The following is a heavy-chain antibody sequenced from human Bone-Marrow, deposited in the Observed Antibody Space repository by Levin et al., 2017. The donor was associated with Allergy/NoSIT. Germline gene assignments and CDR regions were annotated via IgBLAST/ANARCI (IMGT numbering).Heavy chain of an antibody. Sequence: ETLSLTCTVSGGSVSHYAWSWIRQPPGKGLEWIAHIQNSDFNDYNPSLESRVTISIDTSKNHISLKMTSVTPADTAVYYCTRLVGPYYNFYMDVWGKGTTVVVSS. CDR1: GGSVSHYA. CDR3: TRLVGPYYNFYMDV. J-gene: IGHJ6*03. V-gene: IGHV4-59*02. CDR2: IQNSDFN. D-gene: IGHD3-16*01.